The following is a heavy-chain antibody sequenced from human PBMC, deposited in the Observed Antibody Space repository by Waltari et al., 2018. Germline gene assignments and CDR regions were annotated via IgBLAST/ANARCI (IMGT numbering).Heavy chain of an antibody. CDR2: IKQDGSEK. CDR1: GFTFSSYW. V-gene: IGHV3-7*01. CDR3: ARGGYYDSSGYYFFDY. D-gene: IGHD3-22*01. J-gene: IGHJ4*02. Sequence: EVQLVESGGGLVQPGGSLRLSCAASGFTFSSYWMSWVRQAPGKGLEWVANIKQDGSEKYYVDSVKGRFTISRDNAKNSLYLQMNSLRAEDTAVYYWARGGYYDSSGYYFFDYWGQGTLVTVSS.